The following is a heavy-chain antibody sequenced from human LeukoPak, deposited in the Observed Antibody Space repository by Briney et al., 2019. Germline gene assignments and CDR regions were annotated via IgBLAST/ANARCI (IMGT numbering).Heavy chain of an antibody. D-gene: IGHD6-13*01. CDR2: ISAYDGNT. CDR3: ARVSRVSSWPDSWFDP. J-gene: IGHJ5*02. Sequence: ASVKVSCKASGYTFTSYGISWVRQAPGQGLEWMGWISAYDGNTNYAQKLQGRVTMTTDTSTSTAYMELRSLRSDDTAVYYCARVSRVSSWPDSWFDPWGQGTLVTVSS. CDR1: GYTFTSYG. V-gene: IGHV1-18*01.